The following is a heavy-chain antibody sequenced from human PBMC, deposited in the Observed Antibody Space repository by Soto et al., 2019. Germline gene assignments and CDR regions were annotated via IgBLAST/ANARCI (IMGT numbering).Heavy chain of an antibody. CDR3: AKFEGHPLEYWYLDF. Sequence: EVQLLESGGGLVQPGGSLRLSCAASGFTFSAYAMGWVRQAPGKGLEWVSTIHGGGGATHYADSVKGRFTISRDDSKSTLYAQMTRLRAEDTAVYYCAKFEGHPLEYWYLDFWGRGTLVTVSS. V-gene: IGHV3-23*01. D-gene: IGHD1-1*01. CDR2: IHGGGGAT. J-gene: IGHJ2*01. CDR1: GFTFSAYA.